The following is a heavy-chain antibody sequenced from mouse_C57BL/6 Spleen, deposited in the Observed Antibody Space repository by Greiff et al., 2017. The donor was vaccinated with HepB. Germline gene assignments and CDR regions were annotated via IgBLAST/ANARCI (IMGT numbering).Heavy chain of an antibody. D-gene: IGHD1-1*01. V-gene: IGHV1-5*01. CDR2: IYPGNSDT. CDR3: TSTTTVVGNFDY. J-gene: IGHJ2*01. Sequence: DVQLVESGTVLARPGASVKMSCKTSGYTFTSYWMHWVKQRPGQGLEWIGAIYPGNSDTSYNQKFKGKAKLTAVTSASTTYMELSSLTNEDSAVYYCTSTTTVVGNFDYWGQGTTLTVSS. CDR1: GYTFTSYW.